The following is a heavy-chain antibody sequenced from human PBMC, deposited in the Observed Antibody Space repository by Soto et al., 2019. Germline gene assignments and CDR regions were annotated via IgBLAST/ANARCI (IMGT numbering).Heavy chain of an antibody. CDR1: GGCMSRYY. Sequence: ETLSVTCIDSGGCMSRYYWSRLRRPPGKGLEWIGYIYYSGSTNYNTSLKSRVTISVDTSKNQFSLKLSSVPAADTAVYYCERGGPYSSSTYYFDGWGQGTLVTVSS. V-gene: IGHV4-59*01. CDR3: ERGGPYSSSTYYFDG. CDR2: IYYSGST. J-gene: IGHJ4*02. D-gene: IGHD6-13*01.